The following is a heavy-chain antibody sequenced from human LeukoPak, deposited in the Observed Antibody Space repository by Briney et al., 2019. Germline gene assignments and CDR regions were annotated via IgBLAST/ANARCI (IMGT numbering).Heavy chain of an antibody. CDR1: GFTFSSYW. V-gene: IGHV3-74*01. CDR3: ARIQTGTAQYYFDY. J-gene: IGHJ4*02. D-gene: IGHD1-1*01. Sequence: GGSLRLSCVASGFTFSSYWMHWVRQAPGKGLVWVSRINSDGSSTSYADSVKGRFTVSRDNAKNTLYLQMNSLRAEDTAVYYCARIQTGTAQYYFDYWGQGTLVTVSS. CDR2: INSDGSST.